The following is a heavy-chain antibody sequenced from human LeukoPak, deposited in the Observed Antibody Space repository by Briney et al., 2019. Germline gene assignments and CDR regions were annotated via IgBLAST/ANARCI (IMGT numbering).Heavy chain of an antibody. V-gene: IGHV1-69*02. CDR3: AANAVSRDGYNFDY. Sequence: SVKVSCKASGGTFSSYTISWVRRAPGQGLEWMGRIIPILGIANYAQEFQGRVTITADKSTSTAYMELSSLRSEDTAVYYCAANAVSRDGYNFDYWGQGTLVTVSS. J-gene: IGHJ4*02. D-gene: IGHD5-24*01. CDR2: IIPILGIA. CDR1: GGTFSSYT.